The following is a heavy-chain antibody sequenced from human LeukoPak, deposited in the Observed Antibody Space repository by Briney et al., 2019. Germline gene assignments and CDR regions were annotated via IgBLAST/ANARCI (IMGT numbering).Heavy chain of an antibody. J-gene: IGHJ5*02. D-gene: IGHD4-17*01. V-gene: IGHV1-69*13. Sequence: ASVKVSCKSSGGTFSTYAVTWVRQAPGQGLEWIGGIIPIFGITNYAQKFQGRATITADESTSTVFMDLSSLRSEDMALYYCARGPGDYGDFNWFDRWGQGTLVTVSS. CDR3: ARGPGDYGDFNWFDR. CDR1: GGTFSTYA. CDR2: IIPIFGIT.